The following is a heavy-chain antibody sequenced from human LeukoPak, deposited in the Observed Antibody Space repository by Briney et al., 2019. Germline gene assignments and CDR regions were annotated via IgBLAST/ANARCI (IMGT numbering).Heavy chain of an antibody. J-gene: IGHJ5*02. D-gene: IGHD3-3*01. Sequence: SVKVSCKASGGTFSSYAISWVRQAPGQGLEWMGRIIPILGIANYAQKFQGRVTMTRNTSISTAYMELSSLRSEDTAVYYCARAMYDFWSGYYTRFDPWGQGTLVTVSS. V-gene: IGHV1-69*04. CDR3: ARAMYDFWSGYYTRFDP. CDR2: IIPILGIA. CDR1: GGTFSSYA.